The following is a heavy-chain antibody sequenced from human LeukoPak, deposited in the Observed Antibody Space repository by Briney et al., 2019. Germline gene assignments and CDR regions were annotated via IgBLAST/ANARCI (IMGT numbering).Heavy chain of an antibody. CDR2: ISSSSSYI. Sequence: GGSLRLSCAASGFTFSSYSMNWVRQAPGKGLEWVSSISSSSSYIYYADSVKGRFTISRDKAKNSLYLQVNSLRDEDTSVSYSARGPDDYGDYSWFDPWGQGTLVTVSS. D-gene: IGHD4-17*01. CDR3: ARGPDDYGDYSWFDP. CDR1: GFTFSSYS. V-gene: IGHV3-21*01. J-gene: IGHJ5*02.